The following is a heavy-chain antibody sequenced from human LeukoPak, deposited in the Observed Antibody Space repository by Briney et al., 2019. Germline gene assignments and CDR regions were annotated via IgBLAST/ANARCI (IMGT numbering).Heavy chain of an antibody. CDR1: GFAFNNYA. V-gene: IGHV3-23*01. CDR3: AKDGIAAAANDAFDI. D-gene: IGHD6-13*01. Sequence: PGGSLRLSCRTSGFAFNNYAMNWVRQPPGKGLEWVSGISGFNTYYADSVNGRFTISRDNSKNTLYLQMNSLRAEDTAVYYCAKDGIAAAANDAFDIWGQGTMVTVSS. J-gene: IGHJ3*02. CDR2: ISGFNT.